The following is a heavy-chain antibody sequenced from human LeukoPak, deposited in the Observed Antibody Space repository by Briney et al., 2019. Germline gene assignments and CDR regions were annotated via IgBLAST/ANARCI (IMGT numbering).Heavy chain of an antibody. Sequence: SETLSLTCAVYGGSFSGYYWSWIRQPPGKGLEWIGEINHSGSTNYNPSLKSRVTISVDTSKNQFSLKLSSVTAADTAVYYCASHGADSSSWFDYYYYMDVWGKGTTVTVSS. CDR2: INHSGST. D-gene: IGHD6-13*01. CDR1: GGSFSGYY. J-gene: IGHJ6*03. V-gene: IGHV4-34*01. CDR3: ASHGADSSSWFDYYYYMDV.